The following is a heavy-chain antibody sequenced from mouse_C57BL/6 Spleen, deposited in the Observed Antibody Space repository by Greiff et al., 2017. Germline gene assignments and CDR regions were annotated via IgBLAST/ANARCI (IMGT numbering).Heavy chain of an antibody. CDR3: ARGLGNYFDY. CDR1: GYTFTSYT. V-gene: IGHV1-4*01. D-gene: IGHD3-3*01. Sequence: VQLQQSGAELARPGASVTMSCKASGYTFTSYTMHWVKQRPGQGLEWIGYINPSSGYTKYNQKFKDKATLTADKSSSTAYMQLSSLTSEDSAVYYCARGLGNYFDYWGQGTTLTVSS. J-gene: IGHJ2*01. CDR2: INPSSGYT.